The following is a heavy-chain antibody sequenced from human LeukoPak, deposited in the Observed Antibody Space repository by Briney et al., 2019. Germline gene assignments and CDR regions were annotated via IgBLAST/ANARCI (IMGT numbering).Heavy chain of an antibody. Sequence: PGGSLRLSCAASGFTFSSYSMNWVRQAPGKGLEWVSSISSSSSYIYYADSVKGRFTMSRDNSKHTLYLQMNSLRAEDTAVYYCAKGPNYDILTGWRKTYNGFDIWGQGTMVTVSS. CDR1: GFTFSSYS. CDR3: AKGPNYDILTGWRKTYNGFDI. J-gene: IGHJ3*02. V-gene: IGHV3-21*01. CDR2: ISSSSSYI. D-gene: IGHD3-9*01.